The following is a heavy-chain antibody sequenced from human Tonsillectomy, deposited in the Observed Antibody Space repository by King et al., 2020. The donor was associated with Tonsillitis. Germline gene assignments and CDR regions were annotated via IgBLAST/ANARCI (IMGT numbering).Heavy chain of an antibody. D-gene: IGHD6-6*01. CDR3: ASLGSIAGRQFFDY. V-gene: IGHV4-4*02. CDR2: IYHSEST. Sequence: VQLQESGPGLVKPSGTLSLTCAVSGGSISNSNWWSWVRQPPGKGLEWIGEIYHSESTNYNLSLESRVTISVDKSKNQFSLNLRSVTAADTAVYYCASLGSIAGRQFFDYWGQGTLVTVSS. J-gene: IGHJ4*02. CDR1: GGSISNSNW.